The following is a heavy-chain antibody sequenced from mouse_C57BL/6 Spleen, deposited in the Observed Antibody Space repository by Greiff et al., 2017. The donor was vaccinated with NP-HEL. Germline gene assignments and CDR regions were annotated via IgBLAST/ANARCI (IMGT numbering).Heavy chain of an antibody. CDR3: ARWDYYGSSYDAY. D-gene: IGHD1-1*01. V-gene: IGHV1-82*01. J-gene: IGHJ3*01. CDR2: IYPGDGDT. Sequence: QVQLQQSGPELVKPGASVKISCKASGYAFSSSWMNWVKQRPGKGLEWIGRIYPGDGDTNYNGKFKGKATLTADKSSSTAYMQLSSLTSEDSAVYCCARWDYYGSSYDAYWGQGTLVTVSA. CDR1: GYAFSSSW.